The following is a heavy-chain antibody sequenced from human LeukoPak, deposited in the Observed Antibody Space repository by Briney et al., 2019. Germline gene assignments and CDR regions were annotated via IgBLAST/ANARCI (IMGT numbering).Heavy chain of an antibody. V-gene: IGHV4-59*01. CDR2: IYYSGST. Sequence: SETLSLICTVSGGSISSYYWSWIRQPPGKGLEWIGYIYYSGSTNYNPSLKSRVTISVDTSKNQFSLKLSSVTAADTAVYYCARGFGVDWGQGTLVTVSS. CDR3: ARGFGVD. D-gene: IGHD3-10*01. CDR1: GGSISSYY. J-gene: IGHJ4*02.